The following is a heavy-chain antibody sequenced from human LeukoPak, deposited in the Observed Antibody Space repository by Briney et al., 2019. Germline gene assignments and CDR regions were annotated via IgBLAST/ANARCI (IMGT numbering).Heavy chain of an antibody. CDR1: GGSLSGSY. J-gene: IGHJ5*02. Sequence: SETLSLTCGVYGGSLSGSYWSWIGQPPGKGLEWIGEITDSGNSDYNPSLKSRVTISIDTSKNEFSLNLRSVTAADTAVYFCARGRIQVWLSVNWFDPWGQGTQVAVSS. D-gene: IGHD3-9*01. CDR3: ARGRIQVWLSVNWFDP. CDR2: ITDSGNS. V-gene: IGHV4-34*01.